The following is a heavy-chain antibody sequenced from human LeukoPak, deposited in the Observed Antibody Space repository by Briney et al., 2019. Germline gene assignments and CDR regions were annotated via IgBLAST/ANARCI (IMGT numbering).Heavy chain of an antibody. CDR1: GYTFTSYY. V-gene: IGHV1-46*01. J-gene: IGHJ4*02. Sequence: GASVKVSCKASGYTFTSYYMHWVRQAPAQGLEWMGIINPSGGSTSYSQKFLGRVTMTRDTSSSTVYYVLSSLRSDDEAVVYCARDTYYYNISGFGIGYWGQGTLVTVSS. CDR2: INPSGGST. D-gene: IGHD3-22*01. CDR3: ARDTYYYNISGFGIGY.